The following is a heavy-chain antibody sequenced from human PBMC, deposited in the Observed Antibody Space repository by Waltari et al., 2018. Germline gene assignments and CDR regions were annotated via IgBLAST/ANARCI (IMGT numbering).Heavy chain of an antibody. J-gene: IGHJ4*02. CDR1: GYTLTELS. Sequence: QVQLVQSGAEVKKPGASVKVSCKVSGYTLTELSMHWVRQAPGKGLEWMGGFELEDGETTYAQKFQGRVTMTEDTSTDTAYMELSSLRSEDTAVYYCATMGDDSSGYYRYYFDYWGQGTLVTVSS. CDR2: FELEDGET. CDR3: ATMGDDSSGYYRYYFDY. D-gene: IGHD3-22*01. V-gene: IGHV1-24*01.